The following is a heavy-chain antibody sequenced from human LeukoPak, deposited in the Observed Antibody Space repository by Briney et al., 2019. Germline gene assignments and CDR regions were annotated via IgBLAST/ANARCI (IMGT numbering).Heavy chain of an antibody. V-gene: IGHV3-21*01. J-gene: IGHJ4*02. Sequence: GGSLRLSCAASGFIFSSYSMNWVRQAPGKGLEWVSSISRSSSYIYYADSVKGRFTISRDDAKDALSLQMNSLRVEDTAVYYCAKEGRSLQTYWGQGTLVTVSS. CDR2: ISRSSSYI. CDR3: AKEGRSLQTY. D-gene: IGHD5-24*01. CDR1: GFIFSSYS.